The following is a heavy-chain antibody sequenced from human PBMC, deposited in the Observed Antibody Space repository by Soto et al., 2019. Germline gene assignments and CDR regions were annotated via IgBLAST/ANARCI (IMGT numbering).Heavy chain of an antibody. CDR2: IYYSGST. Sequence: QVQLQESGPGLVKPSQTLSLTCTVSGGSISSGGYYWSWIRQHPGKGLEWIGYIYYSGSTYYNPSLKSRVTISVDTSKNQFSLKLSSVTAADTAMYYCARGCWGPRTILGELSEDYYFDYWGQGTLVTVSS. CDR3: ARGCWGPRTILGELSEDYYFDY. CDR1: GGSISSGGYY. D-gene: IGHD3-16*02. J-gene: IGHJ4*02. V-gene: IGHV4-31*03.